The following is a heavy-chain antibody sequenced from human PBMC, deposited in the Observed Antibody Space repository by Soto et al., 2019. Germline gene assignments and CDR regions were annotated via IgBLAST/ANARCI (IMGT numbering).Heavy chain of an antibody. CDR2: IDPSDSYT. J-gene: IGHJ6*02. CDR3: SRQQRSSGFYYYYYGMDV. V-gene: IGHV5-10-1*01. Sequence: GESLKISCKGAGYSFTSYWSSWVRQMPGKGLERMGRIDPSDSYTNYSQSFQGHVTISADKSISTAYLQWSSRKASDTAMYYCSRQQRSSGFYYYYYGMDVWGQGTTVTVSS. D-gene: IGHD6-19*01. CDR1: GYSFTSYW.